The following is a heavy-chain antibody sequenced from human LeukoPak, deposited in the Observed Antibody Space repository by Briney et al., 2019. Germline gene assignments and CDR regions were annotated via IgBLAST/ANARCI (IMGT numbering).Heavy chain of an antibody. V-gene: IGHV4-31*03. CDR3: ARRVVVVPAARRRGGQQKYNWFDP. J-gene: IGHJ5*02. CDR2: INYSGST. CDR1: GGSISRGGYY. D-gene: IGHD2-2*01. Sequence: SETLSLTCTVSGGSISRGGYYWGWIRQHPGRGLEWVGYINYSGSTNYNPSLKSRVTISVDTSKNQFSLKLSSVTAADTAVYYCARRVVVVPAARRRGGQQKYNWFDPWGQGTLVTVSS.